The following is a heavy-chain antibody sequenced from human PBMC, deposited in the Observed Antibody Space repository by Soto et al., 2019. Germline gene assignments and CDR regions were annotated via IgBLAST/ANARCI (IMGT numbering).Heavy chain of an antibody. V-gene: IGHV1-69*06. Sequence: QVQLVQSGAEVKTPGSSVTVSCTPSGGSFNDYAFSWVRQAPGQGLEWLGGIIPLFGTSDYSQSFRDRARITAVKSTSTVFLELRSLTSQDTAVYYCAGLPLRFPFFGKVVGYSDSWGQGSLIPVSS. CDR3: AGLPLRFPFFGKVVGYSDS. J-gene: IGHJ5*01. CDR2: IIPLFGTS. D-gene: IGHD3-3*01. CDR1: GGSFNDYA.